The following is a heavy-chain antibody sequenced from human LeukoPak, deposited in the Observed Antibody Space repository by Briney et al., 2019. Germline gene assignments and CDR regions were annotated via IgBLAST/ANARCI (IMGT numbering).Heavy chain of an antibody. V-gene: IGHV1-69*05. Sequence: SVKVSCKASGGTFSSYAISWLRQAPAQGLEWMGRIIAIFGTANHAQKFQGRVTITTDESTSTAYMELSSLRSEDTAVYYCAREVYYDSSGYYRSYYFDYWGQGTLVTVSS. J-gene: IGHJ4*02. D-gene: IGHD3-22*01. CDR3: AREVYYDSSGYYRSYYFDY. CDR1: GGTFSSYA. CDR2: IIAIFGTA.